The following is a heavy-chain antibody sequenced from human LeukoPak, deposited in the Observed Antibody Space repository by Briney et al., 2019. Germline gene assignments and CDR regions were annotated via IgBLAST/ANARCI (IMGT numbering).Heavy chain of an antibody. J-gene: IGHJ4*02. CDR2: IIPIFGTA. V-gene: IGHV1-69*05. CDR3: ARGTAAGTYFDY. Sequence: ASVKVSCKASGGTFSSYAISWVRQAPGQGLEWMGRIIPIFGTASYAQKFQGRVTITTDESTSTAYMELSSLRSEDTAVYYCARGTAAGTYFDYWGQGTLVTVSS. D-gene: IGHD6-13*01. CDR1: GGTFSSYA.